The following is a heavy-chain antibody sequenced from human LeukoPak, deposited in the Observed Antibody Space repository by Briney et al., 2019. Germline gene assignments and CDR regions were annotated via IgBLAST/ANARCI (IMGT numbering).Heavy chain of an antibody. V-gene: IGHV1-3*01. J-gene: IGHJ4*02. Sequence: KFQGRVTITRDTSASTVYMELSSLRSEDTAVYYCARAYDYVWGSYSDYWGQGTLVTVSS. CDR3: ARAYDYVWGSYSDY. D-gene: IGHD3-16*01.